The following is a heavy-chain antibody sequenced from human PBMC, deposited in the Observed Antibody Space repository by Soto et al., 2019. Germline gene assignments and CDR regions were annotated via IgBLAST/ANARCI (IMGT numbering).Heavy chain of an antibody. V-gene: IGHV3-23*01. CDR3: AKDYPYSGSQFSYGMDV. J-gene: IGHJ6*02. Sequence: PGGSLRLSCAASGFTFSGYGMSWVRQAPGKGLEWVSAISGGGGSTDYADSVKGRFTISRDNSKNTLYLQMNSLRAEDTAVCYCAKDYPYSGSQFSYGMDVRGPGTPLTVSS. D-gene: IGHD1-26*01. CDR2: ISGGGGST. CDR1: GFTFSGYG.